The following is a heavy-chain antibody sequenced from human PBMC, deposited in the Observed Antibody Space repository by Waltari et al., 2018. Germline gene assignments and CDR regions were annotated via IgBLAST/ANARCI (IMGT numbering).Heavy chain of an antibody. CDR1: GFTVSSNY. CDR2: IYSGGST. V-gene: IGHV3-53*01. Sequence: EVQLVESGGGLIQPGGSLRLSCAASGFTVSSNYMRWVRQAHGKGLELVSVIYSGGSTYYADSVKGRFTISRDNSKNTLYLQMNSLRAEDTAVYYCARAYYDYVWGSYQSYYFDYWGQGTLVTVSS. D-gene: IGHD3-16*02. CDR3: ARAYYDYVWGSYQSYYFDY. J-gene: IGHJ4*02.